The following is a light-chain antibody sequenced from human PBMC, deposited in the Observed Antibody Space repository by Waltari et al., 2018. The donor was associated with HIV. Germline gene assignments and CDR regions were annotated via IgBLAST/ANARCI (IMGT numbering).Light chain of an antibody. V-gene: IGLV1-47*01. Sequence: QSVLTQPPSASGTPGQRVTISCSGSSSNIGSNYVFWYQQLPGTAPKLLIYRHDQRPSGVSDRFSGSKSGTSASLAISGLRSEDEADYYCAAWDDSLSGRVFGGGTKLTVL. J-gene: IGLJ3*02. CDR3: AAWDDSLSGRV. CDR1: SSNIGSNY. CDR2: RHD.